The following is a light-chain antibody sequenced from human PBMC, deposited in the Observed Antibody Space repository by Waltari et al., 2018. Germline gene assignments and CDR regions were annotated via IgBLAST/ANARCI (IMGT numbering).Light chain of an antibody. CDR2: SNN. Sequence: QSVLTQPPSASGTPGQRVTIYCSGSSSNIGTHTVKWYQPVPGRAPKLLIYSNNQRHSGVSDRFSGSKSGTSASLAVSGLQSDDEADYYCVAWDDSLNVRVFGGGTKLTVL. CDR1: SSNIGTHT. CDR3: VAWDDSLNVRV. J-gene: IGLJ2*01. V-gene: IGLV1-44*01.